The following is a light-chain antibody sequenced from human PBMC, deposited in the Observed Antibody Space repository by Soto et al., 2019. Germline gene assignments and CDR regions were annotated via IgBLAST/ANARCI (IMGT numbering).Light chain of an antibody. V-gene: IGLV1-40*01. CDR3: QSYDTNLSAYVV. J-gene: IGLJ2*01. CDR1: SSNIGAGYD. CDR2: ANN. Sequence: QSVLTQPPSVSGAPGQSITISCTGSSSNIGAGYDIHWYQQLPGTAPKLLIYANNNRPSGVPDRFSGSRSGTSASLAITGLQAEDEADYYCQSYDTNLSAYVVFGGGTKVTVL.